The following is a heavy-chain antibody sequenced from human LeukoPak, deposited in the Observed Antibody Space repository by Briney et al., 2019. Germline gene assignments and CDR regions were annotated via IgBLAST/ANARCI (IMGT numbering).Heavy chain of an antibody. V-gene: IGHV3-48*03. D-gene: IGHD3-10*01. J-gene: IGHJ4*02. CDR2: ISSSGSTI. CDR3: AREVVGFGELAYFDY. Sequence: PGGSLRLSCAASGFTFSSYEMNWVRQAPGKGLEWVSYISSSGSTIYYADSVKGRFTISRDNAKNSLYLQMNSPRAEDTAVYYCAREVVGFGELAYFDYWGQGTLVTVSS. CDR1: GFTFSSYE.